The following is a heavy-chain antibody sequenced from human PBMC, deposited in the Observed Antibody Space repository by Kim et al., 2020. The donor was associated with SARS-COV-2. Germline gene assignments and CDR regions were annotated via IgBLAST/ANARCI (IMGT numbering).Heavy chain of an antibody. D-gene: IGHD3-10*01. CDR2: T. Sequence: TYYADSVKGRFTISRDNSKNTLYLQMNSLRAEDTAVYYCAKGGWFGDRDYWGQGTLVTVSS. V-gene: IGHV3-23*01. J-gene: IGHJ4*02. CDR3: AKGGWFGDRDY.